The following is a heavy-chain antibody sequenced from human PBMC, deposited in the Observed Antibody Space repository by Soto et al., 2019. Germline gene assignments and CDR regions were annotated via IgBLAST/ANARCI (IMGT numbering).Heavy chain of an antibody. CDR2: ISAGSEGA. D-gene: IGHD2-15*01. V-gene: IGHV3-23*01. Sequence: EVQLLESGGGLVQPGGALRLSCAASGFTFSSHAMSWVRQAPGKGLEWISSISAGSEGAYYADSVKGRFTISRDNSNNTLYLHMNSLRAEDTAVYSCARDLWWYLQWGQGTLVTVSS. CDR1: GFTFSSHA. CDR3: ARDLWWYLQ. J-gene: IGHJ4*02.